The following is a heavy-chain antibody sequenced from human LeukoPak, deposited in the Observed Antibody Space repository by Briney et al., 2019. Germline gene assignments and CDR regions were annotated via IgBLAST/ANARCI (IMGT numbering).Heavy chain of an antibody. J-gene: IGHJ4*02. CDR2: IYYSGST. Sequence: KPSETLSLTCTVSGGSISSYYWSWIRQPPGKGLEWIGYIYYSGSTNYNPSLKSRVTISVDTSKNQFSLKLSSVTAADTAVYYCARSYCGGDCYPGFDYWGQGTLVTVSS. V-gene: IGHV4-59*01. CDR1: GGSISSYY. CDR3: ARSYCGGDCYPGFDY. D-gene: IGHD2-21*01.